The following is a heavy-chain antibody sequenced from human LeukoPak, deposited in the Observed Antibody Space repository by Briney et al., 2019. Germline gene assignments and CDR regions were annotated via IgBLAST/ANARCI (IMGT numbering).Heavy chain of an antibody. CDR2: ISSSSSYI. CDR3: ARVGTNGAYYYYMDV. D-gene: IGHD2-8*01. CDR1: GLTFSNYN. V-gene: IGHV3-21*01. Sequence: PGGSLRLSCAASGLTFSNYNMNWVRQAPGKGLEWVSSISSSSSYIYYADSVKGRFTISRDNAKNSLYLQMNSLRAEDTAVYYCARVGTNGAYYYYMDVWGKGTTVTVSS. J-gene: IGHJ6*03.